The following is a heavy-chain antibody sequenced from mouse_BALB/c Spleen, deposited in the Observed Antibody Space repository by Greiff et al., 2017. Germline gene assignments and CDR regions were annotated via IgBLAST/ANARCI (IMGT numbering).Heavy chain of an antibody. J-gene: IGHJ3*01. V-gene: IGHV1-7*01. CDR1: GYTFTSYW. D-gene: IGHD2-4*01. Sequence: VQLQQSGAELAKPGASVKMSCKASGYTFTSYWLHWVKQRPGQGLEWIGYINPSTGYTEYNQKFKDKATLTADKSSSTAYMQLSSLTSEDSAVYYCARIYYDYECAYWGQGTLVTVSA. CDR3: ARIYYDYECAY. CDR2: INPSTGYT.